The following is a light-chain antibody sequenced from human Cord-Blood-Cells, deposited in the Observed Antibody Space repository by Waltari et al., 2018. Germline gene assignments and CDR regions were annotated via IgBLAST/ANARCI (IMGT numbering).Light chain of an antibody. J-gene: IGLJ3*02. CDR1: TCDVGGYNY. CDR3: SSYTSSSTWV. Sequence: QSALTQPASVSGSPGQSITISCTGTTCDVGGYNYVSRYQQPPGKAPNLMIYDVSNRPSGVSNRFSGSKSGNTASLTISGLQAEDEADYYCSSYTSSSTWVFGGGTKLTVL. V-gene: IGLV2-14*01. CDR2: DVS.